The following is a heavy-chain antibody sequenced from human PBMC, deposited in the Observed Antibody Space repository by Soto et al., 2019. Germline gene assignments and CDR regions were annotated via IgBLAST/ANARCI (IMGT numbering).Heavy chain of an antibody. CDR2: ISPKSTYR. D-gene: IGHD2-21*01. V-gene: IGHV3-11*06. CDR3: ARGGGGGMFEH. Sequence: GGSLRLSCAASGFPFSDYYMSWIRQAPGKGLEWLSHISPKSTYRNYADSVKGRFTISRDNTKSSLFLQMNSLGVEDTAVYYCARGGGGGMFEHWGQGVLVTVSS. CDR1: GFPFSDYY. J-gene: IGHJ4*02.